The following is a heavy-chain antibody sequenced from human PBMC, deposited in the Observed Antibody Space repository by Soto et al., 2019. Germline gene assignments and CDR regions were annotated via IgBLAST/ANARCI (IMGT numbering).Heavy chain of an antibody. D-gene: IGHD4-17*01. J-gene: IGHJ4*02. V-gene: IGHV3-33*03. CDR2: IWHDESYK. CDR1: GFTFSSYG. CDR3: VSRFFDGDNSALYFEY. Sequence: PGGSLRLSCAASGFTFSSYGMNWVRQAPGKGLEWLTIIWHDESYKYYADSVKGRFTISRDNGKKSLYLQMNSLRVEDTAVYYCVSRFFDGDNSALYFEYWGQGTQVTVSS.